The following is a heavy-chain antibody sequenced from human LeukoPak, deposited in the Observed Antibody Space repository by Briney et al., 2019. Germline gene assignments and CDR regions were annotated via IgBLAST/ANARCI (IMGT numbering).Heavy chain of an antibody. V-gene: IGHV4-61*02. Sequence: SETLSLTCNVSGGSISSGSYYWSWIRQPAGKGLEWIGRIYPSGSTNYNPSLKSRVTMSVDTSKNHFSLKLNSVTAADTAVYYRARGRGPLAFDIWGQGTMVTVSS. CDR1: GGSISSGSYY. CDR3: ARGRGPLAFDI. J-gene: IGHJ3*02. CDR2: IYPSGST.